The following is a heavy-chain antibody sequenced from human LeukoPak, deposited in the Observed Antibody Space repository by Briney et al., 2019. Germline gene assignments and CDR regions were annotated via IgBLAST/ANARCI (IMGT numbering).Heavy chain of an antibody. V-gene: IGHV3-74*01. CDR2: INSDGSGT. D-gene: IGHD4-23*01. CDR1: GFTFSSYW. J-gene: IGHJ4*01. CDR3: ARTYSGNSGLDY. Sequence: GGSLRLSCAASGFTFSSYWMHWVRQAPGKGLVWVSRINSDGSGTSYANSVKGRFTTPRDSAKNTLYLQMNSLRAEDTAVYYCARTYSGNSGLDYWGQGTLLTVSS.